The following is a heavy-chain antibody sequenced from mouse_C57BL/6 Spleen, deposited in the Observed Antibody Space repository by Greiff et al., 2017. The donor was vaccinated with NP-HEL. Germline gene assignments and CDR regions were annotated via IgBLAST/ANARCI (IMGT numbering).Heavy chain of an antibody. V-gene: IGHV5-4*01. CDR3: ARDRVGAMGY. CDR1: GFTFSSYA. CDR2: ISDGGSYT. Sequence: EVQGVESGGGLVKPGGSLKLSCAASGFTFSSYAMSWVRQTPEKRLEWVATISDGGSYTYYPDNVKGRFTISRDNAKNNLYLQMSHLKSEDTAMYYGARDRVGAMGYWGQGASVTVSS. J-gene: IGHJ4*01.